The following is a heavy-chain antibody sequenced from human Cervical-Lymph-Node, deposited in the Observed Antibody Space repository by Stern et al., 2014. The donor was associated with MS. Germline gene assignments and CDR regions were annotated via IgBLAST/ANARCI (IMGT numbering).Heavy chain of an antibody. CDR1: GGSISSYY. D-gene: IGHD3-9*01. Sequence: QVQLQESGPGLVKPSEALSLTCTVSGGSISSYYWSWIRQPPGKGLEWIGYIYYSGSTNYNPSRKSRVTISVDTSKNQFSLKLSSVTAADTAVYYCARGGDILTGYLLYYFDYWGQGTLVTVSS. CDR2: IYYSGST. J-gene: IGHJ4*02. V-gene: IGHV4-59*01. CDR3: ARGGDILTGYLLYYFDY.